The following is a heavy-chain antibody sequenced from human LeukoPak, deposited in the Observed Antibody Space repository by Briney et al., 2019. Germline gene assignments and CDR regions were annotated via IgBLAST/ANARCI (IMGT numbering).Heavy chain of an antibody. CDR2: IKSKTDGGTT. V-gene: IGHV3-15*01. J-gene: IGHJ4*02. D-gene: IGHD3-10*01. Sequence: GGSLRLSCAASGFTFSNAWMSWVRQAPGKGLEWVGRIKSKTDGGTTDYAAPVKGRFTISRDDSKNTLYLQMNSLKTEDTAVYYCTTVPSESSGSPFDYWGQGTLVTVSS. CDR1: GFTFSNAW. CDR3: TTVPSESSGSPFDY.